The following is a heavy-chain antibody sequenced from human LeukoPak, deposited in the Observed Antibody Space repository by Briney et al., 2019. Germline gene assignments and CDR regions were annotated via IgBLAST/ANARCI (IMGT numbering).Heavy chain of an antibody. CDR2: IYSGGST. CDR3: AKSSTIFGVVIIPTKTEYYFDY. CDR1: GFTVSSNY. J-gene: IGHJ4*02. D-gene: IGHD3-3*01. V-gene: IGHV3-53*01. Sequence: GGSLRLSCAASGFTVSSNYMSWVRQAPGKGLEWVSVIYSGGSTYYADSVKGRFTISRDNSKNTLYLQMNSLRAEDTAVYYCAKSSTIFGVVIIPTKTEYYFDYWGQGTLVTVSS.